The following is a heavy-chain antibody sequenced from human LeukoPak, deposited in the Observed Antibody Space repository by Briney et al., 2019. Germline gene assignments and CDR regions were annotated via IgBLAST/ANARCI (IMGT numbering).Heavy chain of an antibody. J-gene: IGHJ5*02. V-gene: IGHV1-8*01. D-gene: IGHD3-22*01. CDR1: GYTFTSYD. CDR2: MNPKSGNT. CDR3: ARGYRSTMSRPDWFDP. Sequence: ASVKVSCKASGYTFTSYDINWVRQATGQGLEWMGWMNPKSGNTGYAQKFQGRVTMTRNTSISTAYMELSSLRSEDTAVYYCARGYRSTMSRPDWFDPWGQGTLVTVSS.